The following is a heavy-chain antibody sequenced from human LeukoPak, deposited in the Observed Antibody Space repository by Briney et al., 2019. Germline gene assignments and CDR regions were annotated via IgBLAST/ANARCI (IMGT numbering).Heavy chain of an antibody. CDR1: GYTFTGYY. Sequence: ASVKVSCKASGYTFTGYYIHWVRQAPGQGLEWMGWINPNSGVTNYAQTFQGRVTMTRDTSITTAYMELSSLRSDDTAVYYCARVGAYGSGSYLVYWGQGTLVTVSS. D-gene: IGHD3-10*01. V-gene: IGHV1-2*02. CDR2: INPNSGVT. CDR3: ARVGAYGSGSYLVY. J-gene: IGHJ4*02.